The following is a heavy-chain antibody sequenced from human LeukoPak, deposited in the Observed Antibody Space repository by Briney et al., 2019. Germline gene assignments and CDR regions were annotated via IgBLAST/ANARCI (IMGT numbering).Heavy chain of an antibody. Sequence: SETLSLTCTVSGGSISSGGYYWSWIRQHPGKGPEWIGYIYYSGSTYYNPSLKSRVTISVDTSKNQFSLKLSSVTAADTAVYYCASSTLSHNWFDPWGQGTLVTVSS. CDR1: GGSISSGGYY. D-gene: IGHD5/OR15-5a*01. CDR3: ASSTLSHNWFDP. J-gene: IGHJ5*02. V-gene: IGHV4-31*03. CDR2: IYYSGST.